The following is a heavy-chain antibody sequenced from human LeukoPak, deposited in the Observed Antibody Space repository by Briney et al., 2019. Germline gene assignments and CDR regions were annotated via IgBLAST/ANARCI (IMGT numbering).Heavy chain of an antibody. CDR3: ATHSGSSRVGSRDY. J-gene: IGHJ4*02. Sequence: PSETLSLTCTVSGGSISSSSYYWGWIRQPPGKGLEWIGSIYYSGSTYYNPSLKSRVTISVDTSKNQFSLKLSSVTAADTAVYYCATHSGSSRVGSRDYWGQGTLVTVSS. V-gene: IGHV4-39*01. D-gene: IGHD6-6*01. CDR1: GGSISSSSYY. CDR2: IYYSGST.